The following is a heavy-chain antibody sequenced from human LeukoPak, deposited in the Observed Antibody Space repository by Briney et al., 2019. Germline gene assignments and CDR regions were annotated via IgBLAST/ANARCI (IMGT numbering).Heavy chain of an antibody. CDR3: ARHESGSGWLDY. CDR1: GGSITSSSYY. J-gene: IGHJ4*02. V-gene: IGHV4-39*01. D-gene: IGHD6-19*01. CDR2: IYYSGGT. Sequence: PSETLSLTCTVSGGSITSSSYYWGWIRQPPGKGLEWIGIIYYSGGTYYNPSLKSRVTISVDTSKNRFSLKLSSVTAADTAVYYCARHESGSGWLDYWGQGTLVTVSS.